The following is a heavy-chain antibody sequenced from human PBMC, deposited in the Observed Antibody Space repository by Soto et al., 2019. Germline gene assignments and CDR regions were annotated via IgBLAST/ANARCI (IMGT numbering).Heavy chain of an antibody. CDR2: ISSSSSYI. D-gene: IGHD4-17*01. V-gene: IGHV3-21*01. J-gene: IGHJ4*02. Sequence: PGGSLRLSCAASGFTFSSYSMNWVRQAPGKGLEWVSSISSSSSYIYYADSVKGRFTISRDNAKNSLYLQMNSLRAEDTAVYYCARPQTTVTTNYLDYWGQGTLVTGSS. CDR3: ARPQTTVTTNYLDY. CDR1: GFTFSSYS.